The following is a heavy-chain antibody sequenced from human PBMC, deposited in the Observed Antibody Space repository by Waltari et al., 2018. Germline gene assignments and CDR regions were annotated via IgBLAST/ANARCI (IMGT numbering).Heavy chain of an antibody. CDR2: INPNSGGT. D-gene: IGHD5-18*01. Sequence: QVQLVQSGAEVKKPGDSVKVSCKASGYTFTGYYKHWVRPAPGQGLEWMGWINPNSGGTNYAQKFQGRVTMTRDTSISTAYMELSRLRSDDTAVYYCARVKYSYGLRAFDIWGQGTMVTVSS. V-gene: IGHV1-2*02. J-gene: IGHJ3*02. CDR1: GYTFTGYY. CDR3: ARVKYSYGLRAFDI.